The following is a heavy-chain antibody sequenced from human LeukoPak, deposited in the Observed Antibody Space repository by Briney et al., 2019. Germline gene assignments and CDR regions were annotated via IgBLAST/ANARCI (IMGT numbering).Heavy chain of an antibody. CDR3: ARGETYYDFWSGYYSPGNGMDV. Sequence: SQTLSLTCTVSGGSISSGGHYWSWIRQHPGKGLEWIGYIYYSGSTYYNPSLKSRVTISVDTSKNQFSLKLSSVTAADTAVYYCARGETYYDFWSGYYSPGNGMDVWGQGTTVTVSS. D-gene: IGHD3-3*01. CDR1: GGSISSGGHY. J-gene: IGHJ6*02. V-gene: IGHV4-31*03. CDR2: IYYSGST.